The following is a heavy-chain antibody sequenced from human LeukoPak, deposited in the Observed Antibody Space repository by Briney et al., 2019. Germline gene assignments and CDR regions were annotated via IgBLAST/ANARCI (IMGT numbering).Heavy chain of an antibody. CDR3: ARPPTPGIAVAGFDY. Sequence: ASVKISCYTSGYTFTCYYMHRVRPAPGQGLELMGWINRNSGGTNYAQKFQGRVTMTRDTSISTAYMELSRLRSDDTAVYYCARPPTPGIAVAGFDYWGQGTLVTDSS. V-gene: IGHV1-2*02. CDR1: GYTFTCYY. CDR2: INRNSGGT. J-gene: IGHJ4*02. D-gene: IGHD6-19*01.